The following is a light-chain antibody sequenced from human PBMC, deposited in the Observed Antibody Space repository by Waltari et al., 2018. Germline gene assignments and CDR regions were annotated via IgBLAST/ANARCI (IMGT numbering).Light chain of an antibody. V-gene: IGKV3-11*01. Sequence: ETVLTQSPATLSLSPGERATLSCRASQSISSHLAWYQQKPGQPPRLLIYDESKMATGIPARFSCSGSGTDFTLTISSLEPEDFAVYYCQQRSNLWTFGQGTKVEIK. CDR2: DES. CDR3: QQRSNLWT. J-gene: IGKJ1*01. CDR1: QSISSH.